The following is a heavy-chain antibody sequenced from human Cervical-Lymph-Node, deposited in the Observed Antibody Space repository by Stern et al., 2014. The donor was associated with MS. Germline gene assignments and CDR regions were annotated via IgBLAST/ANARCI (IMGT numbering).Heavy chain of an antibody. J-gene: IGHJ4*02. CDR3: ARQTTAWASDV. V-gene: IGHV5-51*01. D-gene: IGHD1-14*01. CDR1: GFKFSIYW. Sequence: QLVQSGAELIRPGESLKISCKGSGFKFSIYWIAWVRQMPGKGLAWMGFIYPGDSENRYSQSLQGQVTMSADKSTSTAYLQWSSLNASDTAMYFCARQTTAWASDVWGQGTLVTVSS. CDR2: IYPGDSEN.